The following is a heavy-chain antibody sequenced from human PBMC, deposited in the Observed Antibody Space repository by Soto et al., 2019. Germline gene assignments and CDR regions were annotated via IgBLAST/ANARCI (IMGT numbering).Heavy chain of an antibody. J-gene: IGHJ4*02. D-gene: IGHD3-22*01. Sequence: QVQLVQSGAEVKKPGASVKVSCKASGYTFTSYGISWVRQAPGQGLEWMGWISAYNGNTNYAQKLQGRVTMTTDTSTSTAYMELRSLRSDDTAVYYCARDQPQYYYDSSGYFDYWGQETLVTVSS. V-gene: IGHV1-18*01. CDR1: GYTFTSYG. CDR2: ISAYNGNT. CDR3: ARDQPQYYYDSSGYFDY.